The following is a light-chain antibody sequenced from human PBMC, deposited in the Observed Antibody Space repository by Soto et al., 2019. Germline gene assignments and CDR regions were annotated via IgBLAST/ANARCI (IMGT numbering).Light chain of an antibody. CDR3: QSYDSSLSGYV. J-gene: IGLJ1*01. CDR1: SSNIGAGYD. CDR2: GNS. Sequence: QSVLTQPPSVSGAPGQRVTISCTGSSSNIGAGYDVPWYQQLPGTAPKLLIYGNSNRPSGVPDRFSGSKSGTSASLAITGLQAEDDAYYYCQSYDSSLSGYVFGTGTKLTVL. V-gene: IGLV1-40*01.